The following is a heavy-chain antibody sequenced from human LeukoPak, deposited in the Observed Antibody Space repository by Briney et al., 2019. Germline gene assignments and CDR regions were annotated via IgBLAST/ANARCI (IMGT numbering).Heavy chain of an antibody. Sequence: AASVKVSCKASGGTFSSYAISWVRQAPGQGLEWMGGIIPIFGTANYAQKFQGRVTITADESTSTAYMELSSLRSEDTAVYYCARGGLPIYYYYMDVWGKGTTVTISS. CDR2: IIPIFGTA. D-gene: IGHD3-16*01. J-gene: IGHJ6*03. CDR3: ARGGLPIYYYYMDV. V-gene: IGHV1-69*13. CDR1: GGTFSSYA.